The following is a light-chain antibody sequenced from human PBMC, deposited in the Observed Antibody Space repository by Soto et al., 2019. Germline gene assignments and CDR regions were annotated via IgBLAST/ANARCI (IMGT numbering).Light chain of an antibody. CDR1: QGIRSY. J-gene: IGKJ5*01. Sequence: IQLTQSPSSISASVGDRVTITSRASQGIRSYLAWYQQKPGTTPKLLIYAASTLQSGVPSWFSGSGSGTDFTLIISSLQPEDFATYYCQQLNSYPAIAFGQGTRLEIK. CDR2: AAS. CDR3: QQLNSYPAIA. V-gene: IGKV1-9*01.